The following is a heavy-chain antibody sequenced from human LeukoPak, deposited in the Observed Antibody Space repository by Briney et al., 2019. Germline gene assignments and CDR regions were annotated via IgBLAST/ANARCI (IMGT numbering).Heavy chain of an antibody. CDR1: GGSFSGYY. Sequence: SETLSLTCAVYGGSFSGYYWSWIRQPPGKGPEWIGEINHSGSTNYNPSLKSRVTISVDTSKKQFSLKLSSVTAADTAVYYCVTYYFDSSGPKKNYWGQGTLVTVSS. J-gene: IGHJ4*02. CDR3: VTYYFDSSGPKKNY. CDR2: INHSGST. D-gene: IGHD3-22*01. V-gene: IGHV4-34*01.